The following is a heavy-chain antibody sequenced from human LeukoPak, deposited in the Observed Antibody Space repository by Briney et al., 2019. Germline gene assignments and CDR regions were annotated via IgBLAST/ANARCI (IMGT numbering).Heavy chain of an antibody. J-gene: IGHJ5*02. CDR2: INPNSGGT. CDR1: GYTFIAYY. Sequence: ASVKVSCKASGYTFIAYYMHWVRQAPGQGLEWMGWINPNSGGTNYAQKFQGRVTMTRDTSFSTAYMELSRLRSDDTAVYYCARGFTYYDFWSGSPNWFDPWGQGTLVTVSP. D-gene: IGHD3-3*01. V-gene: IGHV1-2*02. CDR3: ARGFTYYDFWSGSPNWFDP.